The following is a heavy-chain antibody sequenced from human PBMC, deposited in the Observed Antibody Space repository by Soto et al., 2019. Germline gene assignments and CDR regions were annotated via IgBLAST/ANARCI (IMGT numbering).Heavy chain of an antibody. D-gene: IGHD5-12*01. J-gene: IGHJ4*02. V-gene: IGHV3-33*01. CDR2: IWNDGTSR. CDR1: GFTFSNYG. CDR3: ARPDIVAAIGGALDC. Sequence: QVQLVESGGGVVQPGRSLRLSCEASGFTFSNYGMHWVRQAPGKGLGWVAVIWNDGTSRYYADSVKGRFTISRDNSKNTLFSQMNNLRAEDTAVYYCARPDIVAAIGGALDCWGQGTLVTVSS.